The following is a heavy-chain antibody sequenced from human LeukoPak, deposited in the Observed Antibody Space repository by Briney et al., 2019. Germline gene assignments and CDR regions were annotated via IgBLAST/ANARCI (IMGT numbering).Heavy chain of an antibody. J-gene: IGHJ4*02. CDR2: INPNSGDT. Sequence: GASVKVSCKASGYTFTGYYMHWVRQAPGQGLEWMGWINPNSGDTNYAQKFQGRVTMTRDTSISTAYMELNRLRSDDTAVYYCARTKRVDYFDLWGQGTLVTVPS. V-gene: IGHV1-2*02. CDR1: GYTFTGYY. D-gene: IGHD2-15*01. CDR3: ARTKRVDYFDL.